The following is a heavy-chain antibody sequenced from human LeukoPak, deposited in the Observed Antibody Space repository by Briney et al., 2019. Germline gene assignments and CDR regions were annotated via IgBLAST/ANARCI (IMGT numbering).Heavy chain of an antibody. V-gene: IGHV4-39*01. D-gene: IGHD3-22*01. CDR2: INYSGST. CDR1: GASMRSSAYY. Sequence: SETLSLTCTVSGASMRSSAYYWGWLRHPPGKGLEWIVTINYSGSTYYTPSLKSRVTMSVDTSKNQLSLKLSSVNAADTALYYCASAPYYYDDSGYYLFNHWGQGTLVTVSS. J-gene: IGHJ4*02. CDR3: ASAPYYYDDSGYYLFNH.